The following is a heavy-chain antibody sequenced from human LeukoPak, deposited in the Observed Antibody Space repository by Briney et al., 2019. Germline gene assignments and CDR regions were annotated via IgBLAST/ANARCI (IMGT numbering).Heavy chain of an antibody. V-gene: IGHV4-39*07. CDR3: ARDQAMVRGVSRAFGI. J-gene: IGHJ3*02. D-gene: IGHD3-10*01. CDR1: GFTFSMYW. CDR2: IYYSGST. Sequence: LWGSLRLSCAASGFTFSMYWMTWVRQPPGKGLEWIGSIYYSGSTYYNPSLKSRVTISVDTSKNQFSLKLSSVTAADTAVYYCARDQAMVRGVSRAFGIWGQGTMVTVSS.